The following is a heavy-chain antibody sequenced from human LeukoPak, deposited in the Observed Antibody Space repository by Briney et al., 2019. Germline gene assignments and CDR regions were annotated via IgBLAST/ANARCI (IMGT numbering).Heavy chain of an antibody. D-gene: IGHD3-22*01. CDR1: GFTFSTYE. Sequence: QPGGSLRLSCTASGFTFSTYEMNWVRQAPGKGLEWVSYISGSGSPIYYADSVKGRFTISRDNAKNSLYLQMNSLRAEDTAVYYCARVTSYYYNTSGDYYFDHWGQGTLVTVSS. V-gene: IGHV3-48*03. J-gene: IGHJ4*01. CDR3: ARVTSYYYNTSGDYYFDH. CDR2: ISGSGSPI.